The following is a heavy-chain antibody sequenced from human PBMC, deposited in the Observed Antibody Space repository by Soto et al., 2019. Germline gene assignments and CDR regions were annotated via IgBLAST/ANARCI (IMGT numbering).Heavy chain of an antibody. V-gene: IGHV4-39*01. D-gene: IGHD1-1*01. CDR1: GGSISSSSYY. CDR2: IYYSGST. CDR3: FVFVQLEKYYFDY. J-gene: IGHJ4*02. Sequence: QLQLQESGPGLVKPSETLSLTCTVSGGSISSSSYYWGWIRQPPGKGLEWIGSIYYSGSTYYNPSLKSRVTISVDTSKNQFSLKLSSVTAADTAVYYCFVFVQLEKYYFDYWGQGTLVTVSS.